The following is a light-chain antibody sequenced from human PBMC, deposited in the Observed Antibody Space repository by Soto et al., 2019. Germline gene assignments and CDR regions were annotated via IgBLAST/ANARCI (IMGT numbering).Light chain of an antibody. V-gene: IGLV2-14*01. CDR2: EVS. Sequence: QSALTQPASVSGSPGQSITISCTGTSSDVGRYDYVSWYQHHPGKAPKLMLYEVSSRPSGVSHRFSGSKSGNTASLTISGPQAEDEADYYCSSYTSHTTIFGGGTKLTVL. CDR1: SSDVGRYDY. J-gene: IGLJ2*01. CDR3: SSYTSHTTI.